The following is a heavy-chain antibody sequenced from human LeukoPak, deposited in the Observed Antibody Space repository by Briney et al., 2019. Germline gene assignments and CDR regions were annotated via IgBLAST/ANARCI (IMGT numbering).Heavy chain of an antibody. CDR2: IKQDGSEK. CDR3: ARDNWNSYFDY. J-gene: IGHJ4*02. CDR1: GFTFSSYA. V-gene: IGHV3-7*01. Sequence: GGSLRLSCAASGFTFSSYAMSWVRQAPGKGLEWVANIKQDGSEKYYVDSVKGRFTISRDNAKNSLYLQMNSLRAEDTAVYYCARDNWNSYFDYWGQGTLVTVSS. D-gene: IGHD1-7*01.